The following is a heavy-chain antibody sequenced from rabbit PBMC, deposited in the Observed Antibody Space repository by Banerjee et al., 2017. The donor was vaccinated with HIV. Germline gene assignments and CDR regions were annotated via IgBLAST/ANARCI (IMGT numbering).Heavy chain of an antibody. J-gene: IGHJ2*01. CDR3: ARNYVSAFDP. D-gene: IGHD1-1*01. V-gene: IGHV1S45*01. CDR2: IDTNDGDT. Sequence: QEQLEESAGGLVQPGGSLKLSCKASGFTLSSYYMNWVRQAPGKGLEWIACIDTNDGDTDYANWPKGRFTISKTSSTTVTLQMTSLTAADTATYFCARNYVSAFDPWGPGTLVTVS. CDR1: GFTLSSYYM.